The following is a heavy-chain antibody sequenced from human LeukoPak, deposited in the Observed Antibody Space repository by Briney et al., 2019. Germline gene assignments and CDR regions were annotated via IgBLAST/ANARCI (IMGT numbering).Heavy chain of an antibody. CDR3: TRDSALLGVAFDL. CDR2: ITASGTAM. D-gene: IGHD2-15*01. V-gene: IGHV3-48*01. J-gene: IGHJ3*01. CDR1: GFTFSSYS. Sequence: PGGSLRLSCAASGFTFSSYSMNWVRQAPGKGLEWVSHITASGTAMFYADSAKGRFTISRDDSKSTLFLQMNSLRAEDTAVYFCTRDSALLGVAFDLWGQGTVVTVSS.